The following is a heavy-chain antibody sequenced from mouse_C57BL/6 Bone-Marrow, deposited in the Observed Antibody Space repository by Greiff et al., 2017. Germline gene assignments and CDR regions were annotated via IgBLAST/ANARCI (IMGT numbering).Heavy chain of an antibody. V-gene: IGHV14-4*01. CDR3: STPLITTVVAKWNFDV. J-gene: IGHJ1*03. Sequence: VQLQQSGAELVRPGASVKLSCTASGFNIKDDYMHWVKQRPEQGLEWIGWIDPENGDTEYASKFQGKATITADTSSNTAYLQLSSLTSEDTAVYSWSTPLITTVVAKWNFDVWGTGTTVTVSS. CDR2: IDPENGDT. D-gene: IGHD1-1*01. CDR1: GFNIKDDY.